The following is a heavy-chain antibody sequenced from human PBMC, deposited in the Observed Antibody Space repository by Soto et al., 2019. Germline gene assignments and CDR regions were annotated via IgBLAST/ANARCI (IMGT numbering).Heavy chain of an antibody. Sequence: GGSLILCCAASGLTFGNYYMSWIRQAPGRGLGWVSYISSSGSTIYYADSVKGRFTISRDNTKNAVYLQMNRLRAEATAVYYCTRGDTAKLDSWGQGTLVTVSS. CDR1: GLTFGNYY. J-gene: IGHJ4*02. D-gene: IGHD5-18*01. V-gene: IGHV3-11*01. CDR3: TRGDTAKLDS. CDR2: ISSSGSTI.